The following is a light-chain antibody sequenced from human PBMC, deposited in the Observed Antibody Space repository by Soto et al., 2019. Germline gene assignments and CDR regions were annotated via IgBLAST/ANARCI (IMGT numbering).Light chain of an antibody. V-gene: IGLV2-14*01. Sequence: QSALTQPASVSGSPGQSITISCTGTGSDIGAYNYVSWYQQHPGKAPKLIIHGVTHRPSGVSTRFSDSKSAYTASLTISGVQAEDESDYYCSSFTTSYFYVFGPGTQLTVL. CDR1: GSDIGAYNY. CDR2: GVT. CDR3: SSFTTSYFYV. J-gene: IGLJ7*01.